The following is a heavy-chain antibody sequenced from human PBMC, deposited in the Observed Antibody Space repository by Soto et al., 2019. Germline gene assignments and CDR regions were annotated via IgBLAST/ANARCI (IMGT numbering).Heavy chain of an antibody. CDR2: TRYDGNDK. J-gene: IGHJ4*02. V-gene: IGHV3-33*01. CDR1: GFIFSDYG. Sequence: GGSLSLSCAASGFIFSDYGMHWVRRAPGKGLEWVAATRYDGNDKYYADAVKGRFTISKDNSKNTLYLQMSSLTAEDTALYYCARWGGSFSSGYYIDYWGQGTLVTVSS. CDR3: ARWGGSFSSGYYIDY. D-gene: IGHD6-25*01.